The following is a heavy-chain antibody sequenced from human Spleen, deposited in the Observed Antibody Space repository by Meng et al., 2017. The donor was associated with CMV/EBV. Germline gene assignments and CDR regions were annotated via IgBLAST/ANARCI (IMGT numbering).Heavy chain of an antibody. CDR1: GFTFSSYG. D-gene: IGHD2/OR15-2a*01. Sequence: GESLKISCAASGFTFSSYGMHWVRQAPGKGLEWVAVISYDGSNKYYADSVKGRFTISRDNSKNTLYLQMNSLRAEDTAVYYCARDFYEYSPTSLDYWGQGTLVTVSS. CDR2: ISYDGSNK. J-gene: IGHJ4*02. V-gene: IGHV3-30*19. CDR3: ARDFYEYSPTSLDY.